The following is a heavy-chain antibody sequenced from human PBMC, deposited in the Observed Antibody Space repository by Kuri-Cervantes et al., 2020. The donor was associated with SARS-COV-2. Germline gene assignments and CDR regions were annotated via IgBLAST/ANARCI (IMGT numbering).Heavy chain of an antibody. D-gene: IGHD6-6*01. CDR2: ISSSSSYI. J-gene: IGHJ3*02. Sequence: GESLKISCAASGFTFSSYAMSWVRQAPGKGLEWVSSISSSSSYIYYADSVKGRFTISRDNAKNSLYLQMNSLRAEDTAVYYCARDLPLGSSNKVCAFDIWGQGTMVTVSS. V-gene: IGHV3-21*01. CDR3: ARDLPLGSSNKVCAFDI. CDR1: GFTFSSYA.